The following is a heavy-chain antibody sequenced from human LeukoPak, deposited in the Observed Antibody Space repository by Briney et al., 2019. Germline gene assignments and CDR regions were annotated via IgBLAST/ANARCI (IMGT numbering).Heavy chain of an antibody. CDR1: GGTFSSYA. D-gene: IGHD3-3*01. J-gene: IGHJ5*02. Sequence: ASVKVSCKASGGTFSSYAISWVRQAPGQGLEWMGGIIPIFGTANYAQKFQGRVTITADESTSTAYMELSSLRSEDTAVYYCARGPARIYYDFWSGSNWFDPWGQGTLVTVSS. CDR2: IIPIFGTA. V-gene: IGHV1-69*01. CDR3: ARGPARIYYDFWSGSNWFDP.